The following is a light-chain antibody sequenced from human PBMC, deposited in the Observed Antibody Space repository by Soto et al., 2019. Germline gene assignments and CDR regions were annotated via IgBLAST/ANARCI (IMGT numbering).Light chain of an antibody. CDR2: KAS. V-gene: IGKV1-12*01. CDR1: QGISSW. J-gene: IGKJ4*01. CDR3: HQASSFPLT. Sequence: DIQMTQSPSFVSASVGDRVTITCRASQGISSWLSWYQQKPGTAPTLLVYKASTLQDGVPSRFSGSGSGTDVTLTINSLQPEDFGTYYCHQASSFPLTCGGGTKVEIK.